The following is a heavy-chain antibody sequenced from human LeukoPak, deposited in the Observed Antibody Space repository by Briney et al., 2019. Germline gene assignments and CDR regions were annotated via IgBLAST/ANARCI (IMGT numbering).Heavy chain of an antibody. V-gene: IGHV3-21*01. CDR1: GFTFSSYS. CDR2: ISSSSSYI. Sequence: GGSLRLSCAASGFTFSSYSMNWVRQAPGKGLEWVSSISSSSSYIYYADSVKGRFTTSRDNAKNSLYLQMNSLRAEDTAVYYRARAFSDDYGDVYNWFDPWGQGTLVTVSS. D-gene: IGHD4-17*01. CDR3: ARAFSDDYGDVYNWFDP. J-gene: IGHJ5*02.